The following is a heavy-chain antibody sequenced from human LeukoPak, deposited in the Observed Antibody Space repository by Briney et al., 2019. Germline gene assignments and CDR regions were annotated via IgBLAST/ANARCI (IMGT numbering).Heavy chain of an antibody. Sequence: ASVKVSCKASGYTFTGYYMHWVRQAPGQGLEWMGWINPNSGGTNYAQKFQGRVTMTRDTSISTAYMELSRLRSDDTAVYYCASSKVGATAFDYWDQGTLVTVSS. CDR2: INPNSGGT. CDR1: GYTFTGYY. V-gene: IGHV1-2*02. J-gene: IGHJ4*02. D-gene: IGHD1-26*01. CDR3: ASSKVGATAFDY.